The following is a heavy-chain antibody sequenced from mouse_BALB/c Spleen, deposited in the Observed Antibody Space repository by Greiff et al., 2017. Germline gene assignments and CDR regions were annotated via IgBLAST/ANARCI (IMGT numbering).Heavy chain of an antibody. CDR3: ARVSGPRGAMDY. J-gene: IGHJ4*01. V-gene: IGHV1-69*01. CDR2: IDTSDSYT. CDR1: GYTFTDYW. Sequence: VKLQQPGAELVMPGASVKMSCKASGYTFTDYWMHWVKQRPGQGLEWIGAIDTSDSYTSYNQKFKGKATLTVDESSSTAYMQLSSLTSEDSAVYYCARVSGPRGAMDYWGQGTSVTVSS. D-gene: IGHD3-1*01.